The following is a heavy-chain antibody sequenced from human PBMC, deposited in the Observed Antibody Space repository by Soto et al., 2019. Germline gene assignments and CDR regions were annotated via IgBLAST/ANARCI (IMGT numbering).Heavy chain of an antibody. CDR3: AKTVLYSSSSGDY. D-gene: IGHD6-6*01. CDR1: GFTFSSYA. J-gene: IGHJ4*02. Sequence: EVQLLESGGGLVQPGGSLRLSCAASGFTFSSYAMSWVRQAPGKGLEWVSAISGSGGSTYYADSVKGRFTISRDNSKNTLYLQMHSLRAEDTAVYYCAKTVLYSSSSGDYWGQGTLVTVSS. V-gene: IGHV3-23*01. CDR2: ISGSGGST.